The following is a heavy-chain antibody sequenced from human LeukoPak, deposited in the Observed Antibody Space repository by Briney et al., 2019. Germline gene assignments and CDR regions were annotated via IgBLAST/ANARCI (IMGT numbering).Heavy chain of an antibody. CDR3: ARVRALSYYDSSGDFYYFDY. Sequence: GGSLRLSCAASGFTFSSYWMSWVRQAPGKGLEWVANIKQDGSEKYCVDSVKGRFTISRDNAKNSLYLQMNSLRAEDTAVYYCARVRALSYYDSSGDFYYFDYWGQGTLVTVSS. V-gene: IGHV3-7*02. D-gene: IGHD3-22*01. CDR2: IKQDGSEK. J-gene: IGHJ4*02. CDR1: GFTFSSYW.